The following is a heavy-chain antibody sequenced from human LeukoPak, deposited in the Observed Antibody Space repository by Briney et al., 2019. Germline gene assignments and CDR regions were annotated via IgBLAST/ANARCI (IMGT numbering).Heavy chain of an antibody. CDR2: FDPEDGET. Sequence: GASVKVSCKVSGYTLTELSMHWVRRAPGKGLEWMGGFDPEDGETIYAQKFQGRVTMTEDTSTDTAYMELSSLRSEDTAVYYCATYDSSGYYYFDYWGQGTLVTVSS. D-gene: IGHD3-22*01. CDR3: ATYDSSGYYYFDY. V-gene: IGHV1-24*01. CDR1: GYTLTELS. J-gene: IGHJ4*02.